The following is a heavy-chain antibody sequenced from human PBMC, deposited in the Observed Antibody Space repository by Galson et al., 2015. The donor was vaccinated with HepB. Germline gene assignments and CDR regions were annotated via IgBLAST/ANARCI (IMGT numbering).Heavy chain of an antibody. J-gene: IGHJ4*02. CDR3: ARHSRGMGLLADY. Sequence: QSGAEVKKPGESLRISCKGSGYSFSSHWITWVRQMPGKGLEWMGRIDPSDSEINYSPSFQGQVTISADKSISTAYLQWSSLRASDTAMYYCARHSRGMGLLADYWGQGTLVTVSS. CDR2: IDPSDSEI. D-gene: IGHD3-10*01. CDR1: GYSFSSHW. V-gene: IGHV5-10-1*04.